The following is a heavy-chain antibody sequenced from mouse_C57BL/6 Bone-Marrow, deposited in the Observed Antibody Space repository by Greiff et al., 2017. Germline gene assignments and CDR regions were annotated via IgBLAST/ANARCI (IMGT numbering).Heavy chain of an antibody. D-gene: IGHD3-3*01. CDR1: GYTFTSYW. CDR2: IDPSDSYT. Sequence: VQLQQPGAELVKPGASVKLSCKASGYTFTSYWMQWVKQRPGQGLEWIVEIDPSDSYTNYNQKFKGKATLTVDTSSSTAYMQLSSLTSEDSAVYYCARRGDDAYWGQGTLVTVSA. V-gene: IGHV1-50*01. CDR3: ARRGDDAY. J-gene: IGHJ3*01.